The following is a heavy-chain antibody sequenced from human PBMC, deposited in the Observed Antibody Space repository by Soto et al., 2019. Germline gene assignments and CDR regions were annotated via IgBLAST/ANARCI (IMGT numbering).Heavy chain of an antibody. CDR1: GGSISSSSYY. J-gene: IGHJ6*02. CDR3: ARHGGGSSWYDGMDV. D-gene: IGHD6-13*01. Sequence: PXGTLALTCTVSGGSISSSSYYGGWIRQPPGKGLEWIGSIYYSGSTYYNPSLKSRVTISVDTSKNQFSLKLSSVTAADTAVYYCARHGGGSSWYDGMDVWGQGTTVTVSS. CDR2: IYYSGST. V-gene: IGHV4-39*01.